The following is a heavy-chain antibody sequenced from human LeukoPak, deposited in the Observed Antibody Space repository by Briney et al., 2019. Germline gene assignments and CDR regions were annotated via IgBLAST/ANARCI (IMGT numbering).Heavy chain of an antibody. D-gene: IGHD5-18*01. CDR3: ASSTIQLWLGHYYYMDV. J-gene: IGHJ6*03. Sequence: PAETLCLTCAAYGGSFSGYYWSWIRQPPGKGLEWIGEINHSGSTNYNPSLKSRVTISVDTSKNQFSLNLSSVTAADTAVYYCASSTIQLWLGHYYYMDVWGKGTTVTVSS. V-gene: IGHV4-34*01. CDR1: GGSFSGYY. CDR2: INHSGST.